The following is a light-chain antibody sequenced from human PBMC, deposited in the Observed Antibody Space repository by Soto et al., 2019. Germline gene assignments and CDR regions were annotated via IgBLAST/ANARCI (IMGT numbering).Light chain of an antibody. V-gene: IGKV3-11*01. CDR3: QQRSNWPLIT. Sequence: EIVLTQSPGSLSLSPGERATLSCRASQSVSSYLAWYQQKPGQAPRLLIYDASNRATGIPARFSGSGSGTDFTLTISSLEPEDFAVYYCQQRSNWPLITFGQGTRLEI. CDR2: DAS. J-gene: IGKJ5*01. CDR1: QSVSSY.